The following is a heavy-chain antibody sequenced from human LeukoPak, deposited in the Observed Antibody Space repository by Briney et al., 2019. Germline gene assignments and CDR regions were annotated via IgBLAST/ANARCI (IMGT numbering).Heavy chain of an antibody. CDR3: ARDPTVAGTR. V-gene: IGHV3-11*04. D-gene: IGHD6-19*01. Sequence: GGSLRLSCASSGFRFSDFYMSWIRQTPGKGLEWISYISGSGSTIYNADSLKGRFTISRDNAKNSLYLQMNSLRAEDTAVYYCARDPTVAGTRWGQGTLVTVSS. J-gene: IGHJ4*02. CDR1: GFRFSDFY. CDR2: ISGSGSTI.